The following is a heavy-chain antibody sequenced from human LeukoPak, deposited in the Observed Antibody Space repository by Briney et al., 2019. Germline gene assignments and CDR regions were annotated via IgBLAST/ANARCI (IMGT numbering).Heavy chain of an antibody. Sequence: GASVKVSCKASGYTFTSYGISWVRQAPGQGLEWMGWISAYNGNTNYAQKLQGRVTMTTDTSTSTAYMELRSLRSDDTAVYYCAREETDYDFWSAYPTFDYWGQGTLVTVSS. CDR1: GYTFTSYG. D-gene: IGHD3-3*01. J-gene: IGHJ4*02. V-gene: IGHV1-18*01. CDR3: AREETDYDFWSAYPTFDY. CDR2: ISAYNGNT.